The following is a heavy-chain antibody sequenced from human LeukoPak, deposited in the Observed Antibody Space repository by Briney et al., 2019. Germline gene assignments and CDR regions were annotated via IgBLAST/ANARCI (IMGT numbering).Heavy chain of an antibody. Sequence: SETLSLTCAVSGYSISSGYYWGWIRQPPGKGLEWIGSIYHSGSTYYNPSLKSRVTISVDTSKNQFSLKLSPVTAADTAVYYCARGGAGRCPYCHYDYVWGSYRYNWFDPWGQGTLVTVSS. CDR1: GYSISSGYY. J-gene: IGHJ5*02. V-gene: IGHV4-38-2*01. CDR2: IYHSGST. CDR3: ARGGAGRCPYCHYDYVWGSYRYNWFDP. D-gene: IGHD3-16*02.